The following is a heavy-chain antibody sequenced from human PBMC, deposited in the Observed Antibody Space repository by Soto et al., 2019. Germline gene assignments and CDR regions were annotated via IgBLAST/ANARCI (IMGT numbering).Heavy chain of an antibody. CDR1: GGSISSYY. V-gene: IGHV4-59*08. CDR2: IYYSGST. J-gene: IGHJ6*03. CDR3: ARRTSFPSYMDV. Sequence: PSETLSLTCTVSGGSISSYYWSWIRQPPGKGLEWIGYIYYSGSTKYNPSLKSRVTISVDTSKNQFSLKLSSVTAADTAVYYCARRTSFPSYMDVWGKGTTVTVSS. D-gene: IGHD2-21*01.